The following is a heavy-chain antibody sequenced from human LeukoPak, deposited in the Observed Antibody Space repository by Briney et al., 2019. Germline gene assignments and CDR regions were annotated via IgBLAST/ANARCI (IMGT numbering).Heavy chain of an antibody. CDR3: ARGLKEQLVPRDWFDP. J-gene: IGHJ5*02. V-gene: IGHV3-48*03. D-gene: IGHD6-13*01. Sequence: GGSLRLSCAASGFTFSNYEMNWVRQAPGKGLEWVSYISSSGSTIGYADSVKGRFTISRDNAKNSRYLQMNSLRAEDTAVYYCARGLKEQLVPRDWFDPWGQGTLVTVSS. CDR1: GFTFSNYE. CDR2: ISSSGSTI.